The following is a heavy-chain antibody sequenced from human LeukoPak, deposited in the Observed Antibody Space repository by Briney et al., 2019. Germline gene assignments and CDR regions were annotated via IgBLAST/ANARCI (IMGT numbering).Heavy chain of an antibody. CDR3: ASTYYYDSSGYYQTPIFDY. CDR2: IYYSGST. Sequence: SQTLSLTCTVSGGSISSDGYYWSWIRQHPGKGLEWIGYIYYSGSTYYNPSLKSRVTISVDTSKNQFSLKLSSVTAADTAVYYCASTYYYDSSGYYQTPIFDYWGQGTLVTVSS. CDR1: GGSISSDGYY. J-gene: IGHJ4*02. V-gene: IGHV4-31*03. D-gene: IGHD3-22*01.